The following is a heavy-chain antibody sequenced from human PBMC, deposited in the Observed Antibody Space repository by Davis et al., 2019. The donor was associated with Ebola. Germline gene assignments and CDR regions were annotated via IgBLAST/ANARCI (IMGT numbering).Heavy chain of an antibody. CDR3: ARGPRWLLDF. CDR1: GASVNSGSYY. Sequence: SETLSLTCSVSGASVNSGSYYWTWIRQPPGKGLEWIGYISSSGITNYNRSLMSRVTISRDTSNKHFSLKLTSVIPADTAVYYCARGPRWLLDFWGQGTRVTVSS. CDR2: ISSSGIT. D-gene: IGHD5-24*01. J-gene: IGHJ4*02. V-gene: IGHV4-61*01.